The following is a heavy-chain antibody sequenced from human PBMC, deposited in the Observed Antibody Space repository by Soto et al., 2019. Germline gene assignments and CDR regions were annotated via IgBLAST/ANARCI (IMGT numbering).Heavy chain of an antibody. J-gene: IGHJ4*02. V-gene: IGHV3-33*01. CDR3: ARGRKVVVREYYFDY. CDR2: IWYDGSNK. D-gene: IGHD2-15*01. Sequence: GGSLRLSCAASGFTFSSYGMHWVRQAPGKGLEWVAVIWYDGSNKYYADSVKGRFTISRDNSKNTLYLQMNSLRAEDTAVYYCARGRKVVVREYYFDYWGQGTLVTVSS. CDR1: GFTFSSYG.